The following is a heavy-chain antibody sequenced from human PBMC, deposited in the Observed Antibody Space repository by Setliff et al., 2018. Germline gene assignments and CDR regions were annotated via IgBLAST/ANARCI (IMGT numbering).Heavy chain of an antibody. J-gene: IGHJ6*03. CDR2: IIPIFGTA. CDR1: GYSFINYG. V-gene: IGHV1-69*13. CDR3: AGGQPLVRKYYYYMDV. D-gene: IGHD3-10*01. Sequence: AASVKVSCKTSGYSFINYGLSWMRQAPGQGLEWVGWIIPIFGTANYAQKFQGRVTITADESTSTAYMELSSLGSEDTAVYYCAGGQPLVRKYYYYMDVWGKGTTVTVSS.